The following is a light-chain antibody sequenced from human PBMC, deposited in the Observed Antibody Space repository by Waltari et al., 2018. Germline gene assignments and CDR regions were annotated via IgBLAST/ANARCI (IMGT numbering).Light chain of an antibody. CDR3: QAWDSSTKV. V-gene: IGLV3-1*01. CDR2: QDS. Sequence: SYELTQPPSVSVSPGQTASITCSGDKLGDKYACWYQQKPGQSPVLVIYQDSKRPSGSPWRFSGSNSGNTATLTISGTQAMDEADYYCQAWDSSTKVFGTGTKVTVL. CDR1: KLGDKY. J-gene: IGLJ1*01.